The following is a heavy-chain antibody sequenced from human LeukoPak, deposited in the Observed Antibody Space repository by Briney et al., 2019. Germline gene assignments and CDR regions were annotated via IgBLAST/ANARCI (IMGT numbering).Heavy chain of an antibody. CDR3: ARDRVRREGVRGVSLYYFDY. V-gene: IGHV4-61*01. Sequence: SETLSLTCTVSGGSVSSGSYYWSWIRQPPGKGLEWIGYTYYSGSTNYNPSLKSRVTISVDTSKNQFSLKLSSVTAADTAVYYCARDRVRREGVRGVSLYYFDYWGQGTLVTVSS. J-gene: IGHJ4*02. CDR2: TYYSGST. CDR1: GGSVSSGSYY. D-gene: IGHD3-10*01.